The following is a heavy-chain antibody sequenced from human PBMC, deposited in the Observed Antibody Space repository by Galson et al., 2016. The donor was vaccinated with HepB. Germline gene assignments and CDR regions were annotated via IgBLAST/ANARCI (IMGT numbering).Heavy chain of an antibody. D-gene: IGHD2-15*01. Sequence: SLRLSCAASGFNVSDNYMTWLRQAPGKGLEWVSVIHRDGHTYLAASVRGRFSISRDNLKNTVYLQMNRLRAEDTAVYYCARGLHCTGGRCYFGPWFDAWGQGSLATVSS. V-gene: IGHV3-53*01. J-gene: IGHJ5*02. CDR2: IHRDGHT. CDR1: GFNVSDNY. CDR3: ARGLHCTGGRCYFGPWFDA.